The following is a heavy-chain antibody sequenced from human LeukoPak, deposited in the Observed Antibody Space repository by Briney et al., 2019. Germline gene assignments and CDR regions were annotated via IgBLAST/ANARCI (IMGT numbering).Heavy chain of an antibody. Sequence: SETLSLTCAVYGGSFSICYWRWIRQPPGERLEWIREINHSGSTTYSPPRKSRVTTSVDTSKNQFFLKLRSVTAADTAVYYCPRGRRYDFWNGPYYYYYYMDVWGKGTTVTVSS. CDR3: PRGRRYDFWNGPYYYYYYMDV. D-gene: IGHD3-3*01. CDR2: INHSGST. V-gene: IGHV4-34*01. J-gene: IGHJ6*03. CDR1: GGSFSICY.